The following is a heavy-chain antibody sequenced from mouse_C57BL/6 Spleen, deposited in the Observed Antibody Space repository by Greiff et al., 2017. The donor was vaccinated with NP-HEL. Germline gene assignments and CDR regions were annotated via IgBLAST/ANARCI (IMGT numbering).Heavy chain of an antibody. D-gene: IGHD2-4*01. J-gene: IGHJ4*01. CDR1: GYTFTEYT. CDR2: FYPGSGSI. V-gene: IGHV1-62-2*01. CDR3: ARHEDMRYDYDGDYYAMDY. Sequence: QVQLQQSGAELVKPGASVKLSCKASGYTFTEYTIHWVKQRSGQGLEWIGWFYPGSGSIKYNEKFKDKATLTADKSSSTVYMELSRLTSEDSAVYFCARHEDMRYDYDGDYYAMDYWGQGTSVTVSS.